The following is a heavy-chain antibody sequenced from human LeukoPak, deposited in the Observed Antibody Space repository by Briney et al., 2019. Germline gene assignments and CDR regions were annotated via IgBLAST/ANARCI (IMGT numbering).Heavy chain of an antibody. D-gene: IGHD3-22*01. Sequence: GESLKISCKGSGYSFTSYWIGWVRQMPGKGLEWMGIIYPGDSDTRYSPSFQGQVTISADKSISTAYLQWSSLKASDTAMYYCARHPTPTYHYDSSGYYWENWFDPWGQGTLVTVSS. CDR1: GYSFTSYW. CDR3: ARHPTPTYHYDSSGYYWENWFDP. J-gene: IGHJ5*02. CDR2: IYPGDSDT. V-gene: IGHV5-51*01.